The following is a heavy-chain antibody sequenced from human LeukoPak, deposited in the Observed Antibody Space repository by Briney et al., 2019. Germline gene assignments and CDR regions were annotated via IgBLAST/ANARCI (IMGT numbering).Heavy chain of an antibody. CDR3: AKQYCSGGRCHFDC. V-gene: IGHV3-11*06. Sequence: PGGSLRLSCAASGFTFSDYYMSWIRQAPGKGLEWVSYISGSSSYTDYADSVKGRLTISRDNAKNSLYLQMNSLRAEDTAVYYCAKQYCSGGRCHFDCGGQGTLVTVS. CDR2: ISGSSSYT. CDR1: GFTFSDYY. D-gene: IGHD2-15*01. J-gene: IGHJ4*02.